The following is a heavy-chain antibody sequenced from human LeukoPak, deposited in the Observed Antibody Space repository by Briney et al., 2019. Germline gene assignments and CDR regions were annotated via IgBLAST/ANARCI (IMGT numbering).Heavy chain of an antibody. J-gene: IGHJ4*02. CDR2: ISSSGSTI. Sequence: TGGSLRLSCAASGFTFSSYEMNWVRQVPGKGLEWVSYISSSGSTIYYADSVKGRFTISRDNAKNSLYLQMNSLRAEDTAVYYCARDGSGWYAPNDYWGQGTLATVSS. CDR3: ARDGSGWYAPNDY. V-gene: IGHV3-48*03. D-gene: IGHD6-19*01. CDR1: GFTFSSYE.